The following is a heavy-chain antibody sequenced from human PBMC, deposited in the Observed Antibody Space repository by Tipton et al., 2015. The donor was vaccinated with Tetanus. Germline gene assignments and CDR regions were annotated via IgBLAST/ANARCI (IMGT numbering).Heavy chain of an antibody. J-gene: IGHJ4*02. D-gene: IGHD2-8*01. CDR3: ARQTPDGCVGGAYDY. CDR2: IHYTGTT. CDR1: GGSISGFY. V-gene: IGHV4-59*01. Sequence: TLSLTCTVSGGSISGFYWSWIRQPPGRGLEWIGYIHYTGTTNYYPSLKSRVTMLVDMSKNQFSLKLTSVIAADTAVYHCARQTPDGCVGGAYDYWGQGALVTVSS.